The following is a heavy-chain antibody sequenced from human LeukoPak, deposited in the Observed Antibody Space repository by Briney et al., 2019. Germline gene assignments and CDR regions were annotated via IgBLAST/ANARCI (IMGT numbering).Heavy chain of an antibody. Sequence: GGSLRLSCAASGFTFSDHYMDWVRQAPGKGLEWVGRSRNKANSYTTDYAASVKGRFSISRDDSKNSLYLQMNSLKIEDTAVYYCARAYTSGWFSPGYWGQEPWSPSPQ. J-gene: IGHJ4*01. CDR2: SRNKANSYTT. CDR3: ARAYTSGWFSPGY. V-gene: IGHV3-72*01. D-gene: IGHD6-19*01. CDR1: GFTFSDHY.